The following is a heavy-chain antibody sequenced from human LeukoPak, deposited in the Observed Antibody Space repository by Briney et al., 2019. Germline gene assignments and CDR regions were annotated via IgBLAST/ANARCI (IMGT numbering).Heavy chain of an antibody. Sequence: GGSLRLSCAASGFTVSSNYITWVRQAPGKGLEWVSAVSGSGGTTYHADSVKGRFTISRDNSKNTLFLRMNSLRVEDTAVYYCTKCAGYSCTNDMDVWGRGTTVTVSS. V-gene: IGHV3-23*01. CDR2: VSGSGGTT. CDR1: GFTVSSNY. CDR3: TKCAGYSCTNDMDV. J-gene: IGHJ6*03. D-gene: IGHD6-13*01.